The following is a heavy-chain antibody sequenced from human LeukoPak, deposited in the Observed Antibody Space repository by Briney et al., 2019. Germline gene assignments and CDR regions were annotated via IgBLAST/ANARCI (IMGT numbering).Heavy chain of an antibody. D-gene: IGHD6-13*01. CDR3: ARVGEYSSSWYPGWFDP. V-gene: IGHV4-59*01. Sequence: SETLSLTCTVSGGSISSYYWSWIRQPPGKGLEWIGYIYYSGSTNYNPSLKSRVTISVDTSKNQFSLKLSSVTAADTAIYYCARVGEYSSSWYPGWFDPWGQGTLVTVSS. CDR2: IYYSGST. J-gene: IGHJ5*02. CDR1: GGSISSYY.